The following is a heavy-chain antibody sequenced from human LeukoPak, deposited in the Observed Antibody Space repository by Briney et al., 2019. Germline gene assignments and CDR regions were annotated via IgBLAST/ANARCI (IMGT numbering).Heavy chain of an antibody. CDR3: ARGRYGSGSYYNPSNWFDP. CDR2: IYYTGTT. D-gene: IGHD3-10*01. CDR1: GGSISSYY. V-gene: IGHV4-59*12. Sequence: SETLSLTCTVSGGSISSYYWSWIRQPPGKGLEWIGYIYYTGTTNYNPSLKSRVTISVDTSKNQFSLKLSSVTAADTAVYYCARGRYGSGSYYNPSNWFDPWGQGTLVTVSS. J-gene: IGHJ5*02.